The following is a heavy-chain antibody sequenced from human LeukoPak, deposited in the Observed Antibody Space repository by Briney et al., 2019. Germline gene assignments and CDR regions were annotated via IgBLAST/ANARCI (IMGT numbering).Heavy chain of an antibody. J-gene: IGHJ5*02. D-gene: IGHD2-2*02. CDR2: IYHSETT. CDR3: ARATIVPAAINWFDP. CDR1: CGSISSGDYY. V-gene: IGHV4-30-4*01. Sequence: PSQTLSLTCTVSCGSISSGDYYWSWIRQPPGKGLEWIGYIYHSETTYYNPSLKSRVTMSVDTSKNQFSLKLSSVTAADTAVYYCARATIVPAAINWFDPWGQGTLVTVSS.